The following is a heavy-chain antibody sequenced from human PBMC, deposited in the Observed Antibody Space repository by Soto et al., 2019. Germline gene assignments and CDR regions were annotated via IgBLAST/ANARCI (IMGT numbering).Heavy chain of an antibody. CDR3: AKDRPGIAVAATDDY. CDR1: GFTFSRYA. Sequence: EVPLLESGGGLVQPGGSLRLSCAASGFTFSRYAMSWVRQAPGKGLEWVSAISGSGGSTYYADSGKGRFTISRDNSKNTLYLQMNSLRAEDPAVYYCAKDRPGIAVAATDDYWGQGTLVTVSS. J-gene: IGHJ4*02. D-gene: IGHD6-19*01. CDR2: ISGSGGST. V-gene: IGHV3-23*01.